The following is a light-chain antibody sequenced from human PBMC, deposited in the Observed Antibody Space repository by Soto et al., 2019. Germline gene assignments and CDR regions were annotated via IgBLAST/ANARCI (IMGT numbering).Light chain of an antibody. CDR1: QSINGRS. CDR3: QQYNDWPPT. V-gene: IGKV3-15*01. Sequence: DIVLTQSPGTLSLSPGERATLSCGASQSINGRSLAWYQQKPGQAPRLLIYGASTRATGIPARFSGSGSGTEFTLSIGSLQSEDFAVYYCQQYNDWPPTFGQGTK. J-gene: IGKJ1*01. CDR2: GAS.